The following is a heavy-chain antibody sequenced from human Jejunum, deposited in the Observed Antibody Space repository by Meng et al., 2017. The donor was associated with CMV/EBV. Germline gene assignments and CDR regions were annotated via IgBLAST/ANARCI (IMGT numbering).Heavy chain of an antibody. V-gene: IGHV4-39*05. CDR2: ITCSGST. D-gene: IGHD2-21*01. CDR1: GCSSSFSNYD. Sequence: QSRVQGAGPGVGMQKARSSCTCTGYGCSSSFSNYDLDWIRQPPGKGLEWIGSITCSGSTSYCASQTRGSITLIDTKNTRFALMLLCGLGADAAVYYCAVRHHIWFDSWGQGTLVTVSS. CDR3: AVRHHIWFDS. J-gene: IGHJ5*01.